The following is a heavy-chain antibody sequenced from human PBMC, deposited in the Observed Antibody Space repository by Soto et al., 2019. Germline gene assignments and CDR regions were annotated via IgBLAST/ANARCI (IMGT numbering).Heavy chain of an antibody. Sequence: GSLRLSCAASGFTFSSYWMHWVRQAPGKGLVWVSRINFDGSSTSYADSVKGRFSISRDNAKNTLFLQMTSLRAEDTAVYYCAVTTVTHGHLFFDYWGRGTLVTVSS. CDR3: AVTTVTHGHLFFDY. J-gene: IGHJ4*02. CDR2: INFDGSST. CDR1: GFTFSSYW. D-gene: IGHD4-17*01. V-gene: IGHV3-74*01.